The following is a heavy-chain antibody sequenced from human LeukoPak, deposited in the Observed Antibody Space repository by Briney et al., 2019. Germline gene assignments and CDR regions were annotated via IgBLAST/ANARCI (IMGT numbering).Heavy chain of an antibody. V-gene: IGHV4-59*12. Sequence: PSETLSLTCTVSGGSISSYYWSWIRQPPGKGLEWIGYIYYSGSTNYNPSLKSRVTISVDTSKNQFSLKLSSVTAADTAVYYCARGCLAAAGSNFDYWGQGTLVTVSS. CDR3: ARGCLAAAGSNFDY. CDR1: GGSISSYY. D-gene: IGHD6-13*01. J-gene: IGHJ4*02. CDR2: IYYSGST.